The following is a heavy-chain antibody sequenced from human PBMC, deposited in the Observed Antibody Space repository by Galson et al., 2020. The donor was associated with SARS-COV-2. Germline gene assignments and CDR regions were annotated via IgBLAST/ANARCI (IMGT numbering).Heavy chain of an antibody. CDR3: ARGETSGWYLGN. V-gene: IGHV4-30-2*01. CDR2: IYRSGGT. CDR1: GGSISSGSYS. Sequence: SETLSLTCAVSGGSISSGSYSWNWIRQPPGKGLEWIGYIYRSGGTYYNPSLKSRVTISIDTSKNQFSLRLSSVTAADTAVYYCARGETSGWYLGNWGQGTLVAVPS. D-gene: IGHD6-19*01. J-gene: IGHJ4*02.